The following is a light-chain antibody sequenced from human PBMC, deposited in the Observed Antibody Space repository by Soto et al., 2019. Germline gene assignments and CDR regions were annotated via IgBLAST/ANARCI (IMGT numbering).Light chain of an antibody. CDR2: DAS. V-gene: IGKV1-33*01. Sequence: PSSWCCSLKVGGLSTRRDSQSISSYLNWYQQKPGKVPKLLIYDASTLETGVPSRFSGSGSGTECTVTISSPQPEDIAAYYSHQSYSTAPRTFGQGPIVEI. J-gene: IGKJ1*01. CDR3: HQSYSTAPRT. CDR1: QSISSY.